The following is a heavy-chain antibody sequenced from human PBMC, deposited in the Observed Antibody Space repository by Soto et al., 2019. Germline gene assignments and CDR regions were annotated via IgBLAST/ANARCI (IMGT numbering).Heavy chain of an antibody. Sequence: PSETLSLTCAVSGGSISSGSYSWSWIRQPPGKGLEWIGYIYQSGSTYDNPSLKSRVAISVDGSKIQFSLKLSSVTAEDTAVYSGARAKSPLHAFDIWGQGTMVTVSS. V-gene: IGHV4-30-2*01. CDR1: GGSISSGSYS. J-gene: IGHJ3*02. CDR3: ARAKSPLHAFDI. CDR2: IYQSGST.